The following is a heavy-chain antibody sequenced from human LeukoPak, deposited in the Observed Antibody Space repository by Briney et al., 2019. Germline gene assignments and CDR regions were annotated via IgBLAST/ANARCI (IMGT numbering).Heavy chain of an antibody. CDR1: GYSISSGYY. CDR3: ARAGPHIVVVTLDY. CDR2: IYHSGST. V-gene: IGHV4-38-2*01. J-gene: IGHJ4*02. Sequence: SETLSLTCAVSGYSISSGYYWGWIRQPPGKGLEWIGSIYHSGSTYYNPSLKSRVTISVDTSKNQFSLKLSSVTAADTAGYYCARAGPHIVVVTLDYWGQGTLVTVSS. D-gene: IGHD2-21*02.